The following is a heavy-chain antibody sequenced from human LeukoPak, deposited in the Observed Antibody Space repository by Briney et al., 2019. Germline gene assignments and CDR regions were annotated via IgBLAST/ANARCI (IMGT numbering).Heavy chain of an antibody. CDR3: ARDGDGYNFDFDY. V-gene: IGHV3-7*01. CDR2: IKQVGSEK. D-gene: IGHD5-24*01. CDR1: GFTFSSYW. J-gene: IGHJ4*02. Sequence: GGSLRLSCAASGFTFSSYWMSWVRQAPGKGLEWVANIKQVGSEKYYVDSVKGRFTISRDNAKNSLYLQMNSLRAEDTAVYYCARDGDGYNFDFDYWGQGTLVTVSS.